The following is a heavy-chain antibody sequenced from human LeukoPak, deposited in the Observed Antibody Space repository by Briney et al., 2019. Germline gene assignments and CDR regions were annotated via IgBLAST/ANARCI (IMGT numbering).Heavy chain of an antibody. CDR2: IYHSGST. CDR1: GGSISSGGYY. CDR3: AREEQLVRSGTEI. Sequence: SETLSLTCTVSGGSISSGGYYWSWIRQPPGKGLEWIGYIYHSGSTYYNPSLKSRVTISVDRSENQFSLKLSSVTAADTAVYYCAREEQLVRSGTEIWGQGTMVTVSS. J-gene: IGHJ3*02. D-gene: IGHD6-6*01. V-gene: IGHV4-30-2*01.